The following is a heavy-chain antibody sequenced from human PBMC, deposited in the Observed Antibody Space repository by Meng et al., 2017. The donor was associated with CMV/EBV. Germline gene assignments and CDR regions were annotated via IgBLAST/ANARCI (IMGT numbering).Heavy chain of an antibody. CDR2: ISSSSSYI. CDR1: GFTFSSYS. D-gene: IGHD1-26*01. CDR3: ARDGRSGSSAYYYGMDV. V-gene: IGHV3-21*01. Sequence: GGSLRLSSAASGFTFSSYSMNWVRQAPGKGLEWVSSISSSSSYIYYADSVKGRFTISRDNAKNSLYLQMNSLRAEDTAVYYCARDGRSGSSAYYYGMDVWGQGTTVTVSS. J-gene: IGHJ6*02.